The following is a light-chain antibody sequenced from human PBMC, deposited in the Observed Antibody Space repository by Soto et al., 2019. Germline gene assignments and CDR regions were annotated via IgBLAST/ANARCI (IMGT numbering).Light chain of an antibody. J-gene: IGLJ1*01. Sequence: SALTQPASVSGSPGQSITISCTGTSSDVGSYNLVSWYQQHPGKAPKLMIYEVSKRPSGVSNRFSGSKSGNTASLTISGLQAEDEADYYCCSYAGSSFYVFGTGTKVTV. V-gene: IGLV2-23*02. CDR3: CSYAGSSFYV. CDR1: SSDVGSYNL. CDR2: EVS.